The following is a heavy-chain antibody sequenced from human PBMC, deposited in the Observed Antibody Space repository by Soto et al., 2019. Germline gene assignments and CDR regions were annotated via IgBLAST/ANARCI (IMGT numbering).Heavy chain of an antibody. V-gene: IGHV6-1*01. J-gene: IGHJ4*02. CDR2: TYYRSNWYN. CDR3: TRQSSWILSL. CDR1: GDSVTSTSAA. D-gene: IGHD2-2*03. Sequence: PSQTLSLTCAISGDSVTSTSAAWHWVRQSPSRGLEWLGRTYYRSNWYNDYAASVEGRISINPDTSKNQFSLQLNSVTPEDTAVYYCTRQSSWILSLWGQGNLVTVSS.